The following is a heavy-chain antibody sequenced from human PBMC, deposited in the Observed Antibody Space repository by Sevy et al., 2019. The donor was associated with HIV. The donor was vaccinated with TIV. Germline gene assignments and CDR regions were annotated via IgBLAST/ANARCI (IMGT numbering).Heavy chain of an antibody. CDR3: ARVDYGNYYYYYMDV. CDR2: IYYSGST. J-gene: IGHJ6*03. V-gene: IGHV4-59*01. D-gene: IGHD4-17*01. CDR1: GGSISSYY. Sequence: SETLSLTCTVSGGSISSYYWSWIRQPPGKGLEWNGYIYYSGSTNYNPSLKSRVTISVDTSKNQFSLKLSSVTAADTAVYYCARVDYGNYYYYYMDVWGKGTTVTVSS.